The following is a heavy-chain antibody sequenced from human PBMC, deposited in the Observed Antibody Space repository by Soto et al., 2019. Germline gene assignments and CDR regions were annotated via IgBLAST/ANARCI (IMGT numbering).Heavy chain of an antibody. Sequence: PSETLSLTCTVSGGSIISGEYYWSWIRQAPGKGLEWIGLIYYSGSTNYNPSLKSRVTISVDTSKNQFSLRLRSVTAADTAVYYCARVPNGRYCNDTTCYWAGYYFDYWGQGTLVTVSS. CDR3: ARVPNGRYCNDTTCYWAGYYFDY. D-gene: IGHD2-2*01. CDR1: GGSIISGEYY. J-gene: IGHJ4*02. CDR2: IYYSGST. V-gene: IGHV4-61*08.